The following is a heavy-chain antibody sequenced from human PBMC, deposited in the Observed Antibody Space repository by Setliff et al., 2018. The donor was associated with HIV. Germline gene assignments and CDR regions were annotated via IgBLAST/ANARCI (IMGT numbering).Heavy chain of an antibody. CDR2: INPNGGYT. CDR3: ARERYCSAGSCYSKLSWFDP. J-gene: IGHJ5*02. D-gene: IGHD2-15*01. Sequence: ASVKVSCKASGYIFTDYYIHWVRQAPGQGLEWMGWINPNGGYTNYAQKFLGRVTMTRDTSFTTAYLELSRLGSDDTAVYYCARERYCSAGSCYSKLSWFDPWGQGTLVTVSS. V-gene: IGHV1-2*02. CDR1: GYIFTDYY.